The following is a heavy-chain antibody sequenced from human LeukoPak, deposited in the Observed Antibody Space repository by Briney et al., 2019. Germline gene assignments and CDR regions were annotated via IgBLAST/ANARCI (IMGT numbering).Heavy chain of an antibody. CDR2: MFYNVST. CDR3: ARQGSGRAFDI. Sequence: SETLSLTCTVPGGSISSYYWNWIRQPPGKGLEWIAYMFYNVSTNYSPSLKSRVTISVDTSKNQFSLKLISVTDADTAVYFCARQGSGRAFDIWGQGTMVTVSS. V-gene: IGHV4-59*08. J-gene: IGHJ3*02. CDR1: GGSISSYY.